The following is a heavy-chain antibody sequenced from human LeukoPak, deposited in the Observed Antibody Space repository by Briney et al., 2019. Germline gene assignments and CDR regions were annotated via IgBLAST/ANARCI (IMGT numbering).Heavy chain of an antibody. V-gene: IGHV4-30-2*01. CDR3: ARSRNRYFDWPPDY. CDR2: INHSGST. D-gene: IGHD3-9*01. J-gene: IGHJ4*02. CDR1: GGSISSGGYS. Sequence: SETLSLTCAVSGGSISSGGYSWSWIRQPPGKGLEWIGEINHSGSTNYNPSLKSRVTISVDTSKNQFSLKLSSVTAADTAVYYCARSRNRYFDWPPDYWGQGTLVTVSS.